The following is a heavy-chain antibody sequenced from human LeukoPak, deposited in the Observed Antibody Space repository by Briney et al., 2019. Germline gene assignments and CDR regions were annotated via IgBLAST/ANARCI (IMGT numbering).Heavy chain of an antibody. CDR3: ARGPGYSGYVR. Sequence: AGYLRLSCAASAFTFNSYSMNRVRQAPGKELKWFSSISSSSSYIYYADTVKGRFTISRDNARKSLYLQMSSLRAEDTAVYYCARGPGYSGYVRWGQGTLVTVSS. CDR2: ISSSSSYI. V-gene: IGHV3-21*01. D-gene: IGHD5-12*01. J-gene: IGHJ4*02. CDR1: AFTFNSYS.